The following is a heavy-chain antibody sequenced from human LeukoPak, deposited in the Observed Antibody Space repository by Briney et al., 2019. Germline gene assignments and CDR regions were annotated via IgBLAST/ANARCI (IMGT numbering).Heavy chain of an antibody. D-gene: IGHD4-17*01. CDR3: ARVMTTVTKAFDY. Sequence: GGSLRLSCAASGFTFSTYSMNRVRQAPGKGLEWVSSISSGSSYIYYADSVKGRFTISRDNAKNSLYLQMNSLRAEDTAVYYCARVMTTVTKAFDYWGQGTLVTVSS. J-gene: IGHJ4*02. CDR1: GFTFSTYS. CDR2: ISSGSSYI. V-gene: IGHV3-21*01.